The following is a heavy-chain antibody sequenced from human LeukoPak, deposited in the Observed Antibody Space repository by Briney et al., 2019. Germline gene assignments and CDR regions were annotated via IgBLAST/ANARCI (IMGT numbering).Heavy chain of an antibody. CDR1: GFIFSSYW. CDR2: IKEDGSEK. V-gene: IGHV3-7*01. D-gene: IGHD3-22*01. J-gene: IGHJ4*02. CDR3: ARAFDYYDSSGYPKFDY. Sequence: PGGSLRLSCAASGFIFSSYWMAWVRQAPGKGLEWVANIKEDGSEKYYVDSVKGRFTISRDNAKNSLYLQMNSLRAEDTAVYYCARAFDYYDSSGYPKFDYWGQGTLVTVSS.